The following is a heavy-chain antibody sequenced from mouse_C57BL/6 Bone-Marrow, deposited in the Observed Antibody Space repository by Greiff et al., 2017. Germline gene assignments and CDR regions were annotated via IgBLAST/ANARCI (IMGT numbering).Heavy chain of an antibody. CDR1: GYTFTDYN. CDR3: ANDLLLLRRYYYAMDY. Sequence: VQLQQSGPELVKPGASVKMSCKASGYTFTDYNMHWVKQSHGKSLEWIGYINPNNGGTSYNQKFKCKATLTVNKSSSTAYMELRSLTSEDSAVYYCANDLLLLRRYYYAMDYWGQGTSVTVSS. D-gene: IGHD2-2*01. J-gene: IGHJ4*01. V-gene: IGHV1-22*01. CDR2: INPNNGGT.